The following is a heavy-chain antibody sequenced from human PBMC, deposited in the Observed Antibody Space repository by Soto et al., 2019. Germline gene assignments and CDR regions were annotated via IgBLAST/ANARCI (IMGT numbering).Heavy chain of an antibody. D-gene: IGHD2-21*02. V-gene: IGHV3-23*01. Sequence: EVQLLESGRGLVQPGGSLRLSCAASGFTFSSSAMSWVRQAPGKGLEWVSSISNSGGSTYYADSVKGRFTISRDNSKNSLYLQMNSLQAEDTAVYYGAKGCGGDCYSGVQYWGQGTRVTVSS. CDR2: ISNSGGST. CDR1: GFTFSSSA. J-gene: IGHJ4*02. CDR3: AKGCGGDCYSGVQY.